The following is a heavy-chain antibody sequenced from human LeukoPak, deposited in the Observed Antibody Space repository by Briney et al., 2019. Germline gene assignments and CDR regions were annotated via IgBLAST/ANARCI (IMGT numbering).Heavy chain of an antibody. D-gene: IGHD2-2*01. J-gene: IGHJ4*02. V-gene: IGHV3-48*04. CDR2: ISSSGSTT. CDR3: ASGFCSIDGCPPEDY. Sequence: PGGSLRLSCAASGFSFSRYSINWVRQAPGKGLEWLSHISSSGSTTYYADSVKGRFTISRDNTKNSLYLQMDSLRPEDTAVYYCASGFCSIDGCPPEDYWGQGTLVTVSS. CDR1: GFSFSRYS.